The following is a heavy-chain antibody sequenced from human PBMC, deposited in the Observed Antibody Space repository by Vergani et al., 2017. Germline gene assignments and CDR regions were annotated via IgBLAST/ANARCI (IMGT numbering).Heavy chain of an antibody. CDR1: GFTFDDYA. CDR2: INWNSDSI. Sequence: EVQLVESGGGLVQPGRSLRLSCAASGFTFDDYAMHWVRQAPGKGLEWVSGINWNSDSIAYADSVQGRFTIARDNAKNSLYLQMNSLRAEDTALYYCVKDMAASGNYWYFDLWGRGTLVTVSS. V-gene: IGHV3-9*01. D-gene: IGHD6-13*01. CDR3: VKDMAASGNYWYFDL. J-gene: IGHJ2*01.